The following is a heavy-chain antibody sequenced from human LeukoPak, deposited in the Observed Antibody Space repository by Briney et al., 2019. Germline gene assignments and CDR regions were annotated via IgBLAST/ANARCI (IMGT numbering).Heavy chain of an antibody. CDR2: IYYSGST. D-gene: IGHD6-6*01. Sequence: SETLSLTCTVSGGSISSYYWSWIRQPPGKGLEWIGYIYYSGSTNYNPSLKSRVTISVDTSKNQFSLKLSSVTAADTAVYYCASIQLKEAFDIWGQGTMVTVSS. CDR3: ASIQLKEAFDI. V-gene: IGHV4-59*08. J-gene: IGHJ3*02. CDR1: GGSISSYY.